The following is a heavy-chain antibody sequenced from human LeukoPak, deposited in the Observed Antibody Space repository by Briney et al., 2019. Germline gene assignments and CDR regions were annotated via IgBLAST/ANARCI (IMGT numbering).Heavy chain of an antibody. V-gene: IGHV1-69*01. CDR2: IIPIFGTA. CDR3: ARDRGGSYQAPFDY. D-gene: IGHD1-26*01. Sequence: ASVKVSCKASGGTFSSYAISWVRQAPGQGLEWMGGIIPIFGTANYAQKFQGRVTITADESTSTAYMELSRLRSDDTAVYYCARDRGGSYQAPFDYWGQGTLVTVSS. CDR1: GGTFSSYA. J-gene: IGHJ4*02.